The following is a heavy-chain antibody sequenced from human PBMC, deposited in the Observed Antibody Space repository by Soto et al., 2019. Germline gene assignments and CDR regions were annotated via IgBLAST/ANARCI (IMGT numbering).Heavy chain of an antibody. CDR1: GGTFSSYA. Sequence: GASVKVSCKASGGTFSSYAISWVRQAPGQGLEWMGGIIPIFGTANYAQKFQGRVTITADESTSTAYMELSSLRSEDTAVYYCAGDPGIFGVVIAPLYYYGMDVWGQGTTVTVSS. V-gene: IGHV1-69*13. J-gene: IGHJ6*02. CDR3: AGDPGIFGVVIAPLYYYGMDV. CDR2: IIPIFGTA. D-gene: IGHD3-3*01.